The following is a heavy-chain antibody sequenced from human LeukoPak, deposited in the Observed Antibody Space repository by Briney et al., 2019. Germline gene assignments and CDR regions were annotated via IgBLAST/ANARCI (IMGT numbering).Heavy chain of an antibody. D-gene: IGHD3-3*01. J-gene: IGHJ4*02. V-gene: IGHV3-23*01. Sequence: GGSLRPSCAASGFTFSSYAMSWVRQAPGKGLEWVSAISGSGGSTYYADSVKGWFTISRDNSKNTLYLQMNSLRAEDTAVYYCAKVLILRFLEWLTYFDYWGQGTLVTVSS. CDR1: GFTFSSYA. CDR2: ISGSGGST. CDR3: AKVLILRFLEWLTYFDY.